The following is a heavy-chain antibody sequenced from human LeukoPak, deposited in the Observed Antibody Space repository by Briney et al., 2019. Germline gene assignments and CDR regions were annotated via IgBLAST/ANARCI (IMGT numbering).Heavy chain of an antibody. Sequence: SGGSLRLSCAASGFTFTNYAMTWVRQAPGKGLEWVSGISPSGDITYYTDSVRGRFTISRDNFKNTLSLQVNSLRAEDTAMYYCAKDDDWGRYKHWGQGTLVTVSS. D-gene: IGHD3-16*01. CDR1: GFTFTNYA. J-gene: IGHJ1*01. CDR3: AKDDDWGRYKH. V-gene: IGHV3-23*01. CDR2: ISPSGDIT.